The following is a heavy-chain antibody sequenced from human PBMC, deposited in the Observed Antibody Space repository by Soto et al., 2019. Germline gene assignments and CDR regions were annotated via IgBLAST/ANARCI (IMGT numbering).Heavy chain of an antibody. V-gene: IGHV4-59*01. Sequence: SETLSLTCTVSGGSMSSYYWSWIRQSPGKGLEWIGYIYYSGSTNYNPSLKSRVAISLDTSKNQFSLMLRSVTAADTAVYYCARGEWLATIKPYFAYWGQGTLVTVSS. CDR1: GGSMSSYY. CDR2: IYYSGST. D-gene: IGHD5-12*01. J-gene: IGHJ4*02. CDR3: ARGEWLATIKPYFAY.